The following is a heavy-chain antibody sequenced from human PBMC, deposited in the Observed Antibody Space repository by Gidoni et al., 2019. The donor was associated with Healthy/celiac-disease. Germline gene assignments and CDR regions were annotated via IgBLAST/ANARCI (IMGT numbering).Heavy chain of an antibody. J-gene: IGHJ4*02. CDR1: GYTFTGYY. CDR2: INPNRGGT. CDR3: ARDRAITMVRGVFDY. D-gene: IGHD3-10*01. V-gene: IGHV1-2*02. Sequence: QVQLVQSGAEVKKPGASVKVSCKASGYTFTGYYMHWVRQAPGQGLEWMGWINPNRGGTNYAQKFQGRVTMTRDTSISTAYMELSRLRSDDTAVYYCARDRAITMVRGVFDYWGQGTLVTVSS.